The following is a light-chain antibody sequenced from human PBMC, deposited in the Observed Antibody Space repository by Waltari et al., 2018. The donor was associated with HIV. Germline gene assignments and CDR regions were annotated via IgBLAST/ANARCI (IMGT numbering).Light chain of an antibody. CDR2: WAS. V-gene: IGKV4-1*01. J-gene: IGKJ4*01. Sequence: DIVMTQSPDSLPVSLGERATINCRASRTVLYSSNNQNYLAWYQQKPGHPPKVVLHWASTRAFGGPGRFSDSGSGTNFSLTISSLQADDVAMYFRQQYFSLPATFGGGTKVEI. CDR3: QQYFSLPAT. CDR1: RTVLYSSNNQNY.